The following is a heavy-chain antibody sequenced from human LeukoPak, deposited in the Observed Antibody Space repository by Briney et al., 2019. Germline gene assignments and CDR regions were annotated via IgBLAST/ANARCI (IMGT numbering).Heavy chain of an antibody. CDR2: ISSSSSYI. J-gene: IGHJ6*02. CDR1: GFTFSIYS. CDR3: ARDNFGDSKYYDFWSGYYKYYYYYYGMDV. D-gene: IGHD3-3*01. Sequence: PGGSLRLSCAASGFTFSIYSMTWVRQAPGKGLEWVSSISSSSSYIYYADSVKGRFTISRDNAKNSLYLQMNSLRAEDTAVYYCARDNFGDSKYYDFWSGYYKYYYYYYGMDVWGQGTTVTVSS. V-gene: IGHV3-21*01.